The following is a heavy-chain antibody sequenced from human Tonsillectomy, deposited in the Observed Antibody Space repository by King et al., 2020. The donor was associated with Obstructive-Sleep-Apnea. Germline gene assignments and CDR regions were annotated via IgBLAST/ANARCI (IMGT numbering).Heavy chain of an antibody. CDR2: ISSSSSYI. Sequence: VQLVESGGGLVKPGGSLRLSCAASGFTFSSYSMNWVRQAPGKGLEWVSSISSSSSYIYYADSVKGRFTISRDNAKNSLYLQMNSLRAEDTAVYYCARDRGEVVVPAANDYWGQGTLVTVSS. CDR3: ARDRGEVVVPAANDY. J-gene: IGHJ4*02. CDR1: GFTFSSYS. V-gene: IGHV3-21*01. D-gene: IGHD2-2*01.